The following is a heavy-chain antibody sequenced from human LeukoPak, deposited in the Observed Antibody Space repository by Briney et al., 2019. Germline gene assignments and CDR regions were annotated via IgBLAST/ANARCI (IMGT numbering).Heavy chain of an antibody. Sequence: GESLKISCKGSGYSFTNYWIGWVRQMPGKGLEWMGIIYPGDSDTRYSPSFQGQVTISADKSISTAYLQWSSLKASDTAMYYCARLYYYDSSGYSSAFDIWGQGTMVTVSS. CDR2: IYPGDSDT. D-gene: IGHD3-22*01. CDR3: ARLYYYDSSGYSSAFDI. J-gene: IGHJ3*02. CDR1: GYSFTNYW. V-gene: IGHV5-51*01.